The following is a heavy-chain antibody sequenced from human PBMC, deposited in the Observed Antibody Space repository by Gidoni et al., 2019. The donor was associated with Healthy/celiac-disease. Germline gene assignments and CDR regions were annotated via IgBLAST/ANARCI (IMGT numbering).Heavy chain of an antibody. CDR1: GFTFDDYA. D-gene: IGHD3-16*02. V-gene: IGHV3-9*01. CDR2: ISWNSGSI. Sequence: EVQLVESGGGLVQPGRSLRLSCAASGFTFDDYAMHWVRQAPGKGLELVSGISWNSGSIGYADSVKCRVTISRDNAKNSLYLQMNSLRAEDTALYYCAKGLWGGVWGSYRKYDAFDIWGQGTMVTVSS. J-gene: IGHJ3*02. CDR3: AKGLWGGVWGSYRKYDAFDI.